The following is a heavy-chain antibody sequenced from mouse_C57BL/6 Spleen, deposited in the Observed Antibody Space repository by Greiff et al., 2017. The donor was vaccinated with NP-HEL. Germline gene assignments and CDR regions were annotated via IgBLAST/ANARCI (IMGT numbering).Heavy chain of an antibody. CDR1: GYTFTTYP. CDR3: ARGGLRRTPFDY. J-gene: IGHJ2*01. D-gene: IGHD2-4*01. Sequence: QVQLKESGAELVKPGASVKMSCKASGYTFTTYPIEWMKQNHGKSLEWIGNFHPYNDDTKYNEKFKGKATLTVEKSSSTVYLVLSRLTSDDSAVYYCARGGLRRTPFDYWGQGTTLTVSS. CDR2: FHPYNDDT. V-gene: IGHV1-47*01.